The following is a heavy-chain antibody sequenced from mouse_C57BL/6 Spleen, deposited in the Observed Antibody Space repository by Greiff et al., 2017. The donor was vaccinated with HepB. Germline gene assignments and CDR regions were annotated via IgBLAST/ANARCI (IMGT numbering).Heavy chain of an antibody. D-gene: IGHD3-1*01. J-gene: IGHJ2*01. Sequence: ESGPGLVKPSQSLSLTCSVTGYSITSGYYWNWIRQFPGNKLEWMGYISYDGSNNYNPSLKNRISITRDTSKNQFFLKLNSVTTEDTATYYCAREGRGYRFDYWGQGTTLTVSS. CDR2: ISYDGSN. CDR1: GYSITSGYY. V-gene: IGHV3-6*01. CDR3: AREGRGYRFDY.